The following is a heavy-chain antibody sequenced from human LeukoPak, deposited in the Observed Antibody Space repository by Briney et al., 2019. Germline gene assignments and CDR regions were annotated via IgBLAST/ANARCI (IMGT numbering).Heavy chain of an antibody. D-gene: IGHD2-8*01. Sequence: PGGSLRLSCAASGFTVSSNYMNWVRQAPGKGLEWVSIIYSGGSTYYADSVKGRFTISRDNAKNSLYLQMNSLRAEDTAVYYCARGPIVLMVYDGKTGDYWGQGTLVTVSS. V-gene: IGHV3-66*01. CDR1: GFTVSSNY. CDR2: IYSGGST. CDR3: ARGPIVLMVYDGKTGDY. J-gene: IGHJ4*02.